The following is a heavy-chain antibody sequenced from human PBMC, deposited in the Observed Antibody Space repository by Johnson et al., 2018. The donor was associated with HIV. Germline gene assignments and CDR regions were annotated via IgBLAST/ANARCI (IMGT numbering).Heavy chain of an antibody. CDR3: ARAYTYGAFDI. CDR2: IRFDGSSK. D-gene: IGHD5-18*01. Sequence: QVQLVESGGRVVQPGKSLRLSCAASGFTFGDYGMHWVRQAPGNGLEWVAFIRFDGSSKYYADSVKGRFTISRDNATNSLYLQMNSLRVDDTAIEYCARAYTYGAFDIWGQGTMVTVSS. CDR1: GFTFGDYG. V-gene: IGHV3-33*08. J-gene: IGHJ3*02.